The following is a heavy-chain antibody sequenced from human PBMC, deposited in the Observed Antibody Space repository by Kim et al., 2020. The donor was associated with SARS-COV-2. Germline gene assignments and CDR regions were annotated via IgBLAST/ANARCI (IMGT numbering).Heavy chain of an antibody. V-gene: IGHV3-33*01. CDR1: GTRFSSDV. CDR2: IWHDGGNK. J-gene: IGHJ4*02. CDR3: ARDTPLAD. D-gene: IGHD3-16*02. Sequence: GGSLRLSCAASGTRFSSDVMHWVRQAPGKGLEWVAVIWHDGGNKFYADSVKGRLTISRDNSKNTLYLQMNSLRAEDTAVHYCARDTPLADWGQGILVTVSS.